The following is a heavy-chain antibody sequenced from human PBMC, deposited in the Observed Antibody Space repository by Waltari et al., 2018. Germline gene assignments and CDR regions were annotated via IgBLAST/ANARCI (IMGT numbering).Heavy chain of an antibody. V-gene: IGHV1-69*02. CDR1: GGHFSSFT. CDR2: IVPILGLT. Sequence: QVQLVQSGAEGKKPGSSVKVSCKASGGHFSSFTVTWVRQAPGQGLDWMGRIVPILGLTYYAQSFQGRVTISADASTSTVYMELRSLTFEDSAVYYCATSQSGTYYDAIVVWGQGTKVT. J-gene: IGHJ3*01. CDR3: ATSQSGTYYDAIVV. D-gene: IGHD1-26*01.